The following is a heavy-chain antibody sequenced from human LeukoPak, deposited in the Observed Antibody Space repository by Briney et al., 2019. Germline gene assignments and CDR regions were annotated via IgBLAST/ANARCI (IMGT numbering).Heavy chain of an antibody. D-gene: IGHD6-13*01. V-gene: IGHV3-72*01. Sequence: GGSLRLSCAASGFTFSSYWISWVRQAPGKGLEWVGRIRDKPHSYTTEYAASVKGRFTISRDDSKNSLYLQMNSLKTEDTAVYYCAKGSIQEGYSSSWPPYYYYYGMDVWGQGTTVTVSS. J-gene: IGHJ6*02. CDR1: GFTFSSYW. CDR2: IRDKPHSYTT. CDR3: AKGSIQEGYSSSWPPYYYYYGMDV.